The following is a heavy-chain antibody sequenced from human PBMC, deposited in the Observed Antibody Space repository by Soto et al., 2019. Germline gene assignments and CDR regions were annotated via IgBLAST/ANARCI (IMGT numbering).Heavy chain of an antibody. CDR3: AREGGDIVQLPYY. CDR1: GVSINRGDYY. CDR2: IYYKGDT. J-gene: IGHJ4*02. D-gene: IGHD2-15*01. Sequence: QVRLQESGPKLVRPSQTLSLTCSGSGVSINRGDYYWSWVRQSPGSGLEWIGSIYYKGDTYYNPARGSRVTVSIDTSKSQFFLHLQSVVAADTAVYFCAREGGDIVQLPYYWGQGTLITVSS. V-gene: IGHV4-30-4*01.